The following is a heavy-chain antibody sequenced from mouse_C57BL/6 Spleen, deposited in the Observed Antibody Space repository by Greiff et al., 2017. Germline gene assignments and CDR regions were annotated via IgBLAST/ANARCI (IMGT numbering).Heavy chain of an antibody. Sequence: DVQLVESGGGLVQPGGSLKLSCAASGFTFSDYYMYWVRQTPEKRLEWVAYISNGGGSTYYPDTVKGRFTISRDNAKNTLYLQMSRLKSEDTAMYYCARGRWSFDYWGQGTTLTVSS. CDR1: GFTFSDYY. D-gene: IGHD2-3*01. V-gene: IGHV5-12*01. CDR2: ISNGGGST. CDR3: ARGRWSFDY. J-gene: IGHJ2*01.